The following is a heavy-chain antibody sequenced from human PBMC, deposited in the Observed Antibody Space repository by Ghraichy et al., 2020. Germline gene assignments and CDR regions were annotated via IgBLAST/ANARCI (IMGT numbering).Heavy chain of an antibody. CDR3: AIKGNVPYSSSWYVLDY. V-gene: IGHV4-34*01. CDR1: GGSFSGYY. D-gene: IGHD6-13*01. J-gene: IGHJ4*02. Sequence: SQTLSLTCAVYGGSFSGYYWSWIRQPPGKGLEWIGEINHSGSTNYNPSLKSRVTISVDTSKNQFSLKLSSVTAADTAVYYCAIKGNVPYSSSWYVLDYWGQGTLVTVSS. CDR2: INHSGST.